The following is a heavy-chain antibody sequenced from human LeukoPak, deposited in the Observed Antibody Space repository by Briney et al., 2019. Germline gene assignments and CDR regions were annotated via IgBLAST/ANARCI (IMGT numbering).Heavy chain of an antibody. CDR1: GFRFDDHG. CDR3: AGGDRNGWYFDY. D-gene: IGHD6-19*01. V-gene: IGHV3-20*04. CDR2: INWNGAST. J-gene: IGHJ4*02. Sequence: GGSLRLSCEASGFRFDDHGMSWVRRAPGKGLEWVSGINWNGASTGYGDSVKGRFTISRDNAKNSLYLQMNSLRAEVTALYYCAGGDRNGWYFDYWGQGILVTVSS.